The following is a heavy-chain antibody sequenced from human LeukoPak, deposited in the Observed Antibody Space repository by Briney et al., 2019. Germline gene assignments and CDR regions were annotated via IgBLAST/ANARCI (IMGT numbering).Heavy chain of an antibody. J-gene: IGHJ4*02. V-gene: IGHV4-39*07. D-gene: IGHD1-26*01. CDR1: GGSISSSSYY. Sequence: PSETLSLTCTVSGGSISSSSYYWGWIRQPPGKGLEWIGSIYYSGSTYYNPSLKSRVTISVDTSKNQFSLKLSSVTAADTAVYYCARSGIRGLFSGSYYYFDYWGQGTLVTVSS. CDR2: IYYSGST. CDR3: ARSGIRGLFSGSYYYFDY.